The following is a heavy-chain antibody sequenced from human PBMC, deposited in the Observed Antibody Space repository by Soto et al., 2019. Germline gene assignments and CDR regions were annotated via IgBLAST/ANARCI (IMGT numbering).Heavy chain of an antibody. Sequence: QVQLVESGGGVVQPGRSLRLSCAASGFTFSSYAMHWVRQAPGKGLEWVAVISYDGSNKYYADSVKGRFTIARDNSKSTLYLQINSLRAEDTAVYYCARGPLEQWLVLRPGVDYWGQGTLVTVSS. J-gene: IGHJ4*02. CDR2: ISYDGSNK. CDR3: ARGPLEQWLVLRPGVDY. D-gene: IGHD6-19*01. V-gene: IGHV3-30-3*01. CDR1: GFTFSSYA.